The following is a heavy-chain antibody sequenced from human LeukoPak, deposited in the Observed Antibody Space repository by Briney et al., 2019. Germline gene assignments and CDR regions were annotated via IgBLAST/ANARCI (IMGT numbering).Heavy chain of an antibody. J-gene: IGHJ4*02. CDR1: GFTFSSYW. CDR3: AGAQAYSSSPGGVY. Sequence: PGGSLRLSCAASGFTFSSYWMHWVRQAPGKGLVWVSRINSDGSSTSYADSVKGRFTISRDNAKNTLYLQMNSLRAEDTAVYYCAGAQAYSSSPGGVYGGRGTLVTFP. CDR2: INSDGSST. D-gene: IGHD6-13*01. V-gene: IGHV3-74*01.